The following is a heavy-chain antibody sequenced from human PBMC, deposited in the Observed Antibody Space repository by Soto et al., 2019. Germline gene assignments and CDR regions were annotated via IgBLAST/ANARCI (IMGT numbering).Heavy chain of an antibody. Sequence: GGSLRLSCAASGFTFDDYAMHWVRQAPGKGLEWVSGISWNSGSIGYADSVKGRFTISRDNAKNSLYLQMNSLRAEDTALYYCAKDNQQLVHGDAFDIWGQGTMVTVSS. V-gene: IGHV3-9*01. D-gene: IGHD6-13*01. J-gene: IGHJ3*02. CDR2: ISWNSGSI. CDR3: AKDNQQLVHGDAFDI. CDR1: GFTFDDYA.